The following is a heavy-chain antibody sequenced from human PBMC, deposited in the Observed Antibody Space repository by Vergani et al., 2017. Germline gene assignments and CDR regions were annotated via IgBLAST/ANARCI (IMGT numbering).Heavy chain of an antibody. V-gene: IGHV3-15*07. CDR2: IKSTFDRGTT. Sequence: EVQLVESGGGIVKPGGSLRLSCVASGFSFRNAWMNWVRRTPGKGLEWVGRIKSTFDRGTTDYAAAVKGRFTISRDDSKNTLFLQMNGLKTEDIGVYYCTTDPRYCGDGSCXWLRDHHYYGMDVLVQGTTVTVSS. J-gene: IGHJ6*02. D-gene: IGHD2-21*01. CDR3: TTDPRYCGDGSCXWLRDHHYYGMDV. CDR1: GFSFRNAW.